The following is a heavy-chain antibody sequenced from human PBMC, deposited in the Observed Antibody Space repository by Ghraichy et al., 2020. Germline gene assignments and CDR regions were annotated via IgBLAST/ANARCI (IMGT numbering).Heavy chain of an antibody. CDR2: VYYSGSA. CDR3: ARAVAGAIGTFDI. CDR1: GAPINNRTYY. D-gene: IGHD6-19*01. V-gene: IGHV4-39*07. J-gene: IGHJ3*02. Sequence: SQTLSLTCTVSGAPINNRTYYWAWIRQPPGKGLEWIGSVYYSGSAYHNPSLKSRVVLSVGTSKNQFSLRLTSVTAADTAVYHCARAVAGAIGTFDIWGRGTMVSVSS.